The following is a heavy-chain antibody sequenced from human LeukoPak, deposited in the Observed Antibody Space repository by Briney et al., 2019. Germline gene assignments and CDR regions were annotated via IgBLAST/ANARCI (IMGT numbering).Heavy chain of an antibody. J-gene: IGHJ4*02. CDR2: LNPNSGNT. Sequence: ASVKVSCKASGYTFTSYDINWVRQATGQGLEWMGWLNPNSGNTGYAQKFQGRVTMTRNTSISTAYMKLSSLRSEDTAVYYCARASPNYYGSGSYYYYFDYWGQGTLVTVSS. CDR1: GYTFTSYD. CDR3: ARASPNYYGSGSYYYYFDY. V-gene: IGHV1-8*01. D-gene: IGHD3-10*01.